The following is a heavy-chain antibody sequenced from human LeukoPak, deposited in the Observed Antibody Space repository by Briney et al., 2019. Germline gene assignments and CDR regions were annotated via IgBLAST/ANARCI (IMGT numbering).Heavy chain of an antibody. D-gene: IGHD3-22*01. CDR2: ISGSGDTT. J-gene: IGHJ4*02. CDR3: ARGFEVIADSSGYDY. V-gene: IGHV3-20*04. CDR1: GFTFEDYA. Sequence: GRSLRLSCAASGFTFEDYAMHWVRQPPGKGLEWVSIISGSGDTTYYADSVKGRFTISRDNAKKSLYLQMNSLRAEDTAVHYCARGFEVIADSSGYDYWGQGTLVTVSS.